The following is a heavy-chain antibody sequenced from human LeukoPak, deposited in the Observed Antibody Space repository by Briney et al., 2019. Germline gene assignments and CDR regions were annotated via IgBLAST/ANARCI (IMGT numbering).Heavy chain of an antibody. CDR2: INHSGST. J-gene: IGHJ4*02. CDR3: ARGEPDYGDYIFDY. Sequence: SETLSPTCAVYGGSFSGYYWSWIRQPPGKGLEWIGEINHSGSTNYNPSLKSRVTISVDTSKNQFSLKLSSVTAADTAVYYCARGEPDYGDYIFDYWGQGTLVTVSS. D-gene: IGHD4-17*01. CDR1: GGSFSGYY. V-gene: IGHV4-34*01.